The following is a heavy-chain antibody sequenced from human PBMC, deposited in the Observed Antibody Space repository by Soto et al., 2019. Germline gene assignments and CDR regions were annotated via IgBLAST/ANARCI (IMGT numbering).Heavy chain of an antibody. D-gene: IGHD3-22*01. J-gene: IGHJ1*01. CDR2: IYSGGST. Sequence: EVQLVESGGGLIQPGGSLRLSCAASGFTVSSNYMSWVRQAPGKGLEWVSVIYSGGSTYYADSVKGRFTISRDNSKNPLYFQRNSLRAEDTAVNYCARDREKSGYPEYFQHWGQGPLVTVSS. V-gene: IGHV3-53*01. CDR1: GFTVSSNY. CDR3: ARDREKSGYPEYFQH.